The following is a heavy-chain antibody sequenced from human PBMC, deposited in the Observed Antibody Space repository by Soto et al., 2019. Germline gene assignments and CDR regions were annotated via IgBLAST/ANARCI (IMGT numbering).Heavy chain of an antibody. D-gene: IGHD3-10*01. J-gene: IGHJ4*02. V-gene: IGHV3-30*18. CDR1: VFTFSSYG. CDR2: ILYIGSNK. Sequence: PGGSLRLSCAASVFTFSSYGMHFVRQAPGKGLEWVALILYIGSNKYYADSVKDRFTISRDNSKNTLYLQMHSLRAEDTAVYYCAKDYGSGSYLFDYWGQGTLVTVSS. CDR3: AKDYGSGSYLFDY.